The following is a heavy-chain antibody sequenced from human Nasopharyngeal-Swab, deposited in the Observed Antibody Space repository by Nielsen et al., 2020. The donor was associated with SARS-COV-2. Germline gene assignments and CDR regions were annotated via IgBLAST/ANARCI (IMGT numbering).Heavy chain of an antibody. D-gene: IGHD1-26*01. J-gene: IGHJ6*02. V-gene: IGHV3-15*01. CDR2: IKSKTDGGTT. CDR3: TTDLAWELGQNYYYYGMDV. Sequence: VRQMPGKGLEWVGRIKSKTDGGTTDYAAPVKGRFTISRDDSKNTLYLQMNSLKTEDTAVYYCTTDLAWELGQNYYYYGMDVWGQGTTVTVSS.